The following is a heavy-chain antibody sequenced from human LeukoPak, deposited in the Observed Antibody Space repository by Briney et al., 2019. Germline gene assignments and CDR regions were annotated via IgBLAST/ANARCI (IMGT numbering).Heavy chain of an antibody. CDR2: IYHSGST. V-gene: IGHV4-38-2*02. CDR1: GYSISSGYY. CDR3: ARDGRSDYEVDY. D-gene: IGHD4-17*01. Sequence: SETLSLTCTVSGYSISSGYYWGWIRQPPGKGLEWIGSIYHSGSTYSNPSLKSRVTISVDTSKNQFSLKLSSVTAADTAVYYCARDGRSDYEVDYWGQGTLVTVSS. J-gene: IGHJ4*02.